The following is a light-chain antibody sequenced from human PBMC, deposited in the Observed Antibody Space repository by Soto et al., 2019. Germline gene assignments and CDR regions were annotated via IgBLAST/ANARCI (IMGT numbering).Light chain of an antibody. V-gene: IGKV3-15*01. CDR2: GAS. Sequence: EIVITPVSTTPSVSPGERATLSCMASQSVRSNLAWYQQNPGQAPRLLIYGASTRDTDIPARFSGSGSGTEFTLTISSLQSEDFAVYYCQQYDNWPSATFGQGTKVDIK. CDR1: QSVRSN. J-gene: IGKJ1*01. CDR3: QQYDNWPSAT.